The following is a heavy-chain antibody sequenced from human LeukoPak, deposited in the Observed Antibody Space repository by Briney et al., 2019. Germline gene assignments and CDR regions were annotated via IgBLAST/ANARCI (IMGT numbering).Heavy chain of an antibody. J-gene: IGHJ3*02. Sequence: GGSLRLSRAASGFXFRSYDIHWVRQAPGKGLEWVEVVWYDESNKYYVDSVKGRFTISRDNSKNTLYLQMNSLRVEDTALYYCAREDSSGAFDIWGQGTMVTVSS. CDR2: VWYDESNK. V-gene: IGHV3-33*01. D-gene: IGHD3-22*01. CDR3: AREDSSGAFDI. CDR1: GFXFRSYD.